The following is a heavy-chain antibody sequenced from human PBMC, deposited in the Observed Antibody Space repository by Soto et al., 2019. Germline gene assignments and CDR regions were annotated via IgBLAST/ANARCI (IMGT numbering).Heavy chain of an antibody. Sequence: GESLKISCKSSGYSFTNFWINWVRQMPGKGLEWMGRIDPGDSYTTFSPSFQGHVTISADKSISTAYLQWSSLKASDTAMYYCARHETHHGDYDYWGQGTLVTVSS. CDR1: GYSFTNFW. CDR2: IDPGDSYT. J-gene: IGHJ4*02. D-gene: IGHD4-17*01. V-gene: IGHV5-10-1*01. CDR3: ARHETHHGDYDY.